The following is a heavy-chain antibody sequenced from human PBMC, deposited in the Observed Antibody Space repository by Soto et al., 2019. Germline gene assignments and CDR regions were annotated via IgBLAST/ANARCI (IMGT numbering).Heavy chain of an antibody. Sequence: QVQLVQSGAEVRQPASSVKVSCKTSGGTFSSYAISWVRQAPGQGLEWMGGIVPIVDTSTYAQKFQGRVTITADESTSTDHMELSSLRSDDTAVYYCVRVVAIPGYPDNWGQGTLVTVSS. D-gene: IGHD5-12*01. CDR1: GGTFSSYA. CDR3: VRVVAIPGYPDN. V-gene: IGHV1-69*12. CDR2: IVPIVDTS. J-gene: IGHJ4*02.